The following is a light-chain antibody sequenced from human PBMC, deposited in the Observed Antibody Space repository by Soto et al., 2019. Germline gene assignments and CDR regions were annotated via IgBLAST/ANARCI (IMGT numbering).Light chain of an antibody. V-gene: IGLV2-11*01. Sequence: QSALTQPRSVSGSPGQSVTISCTGASNNVGGYNYVSWYQHHPGKVPQLIIYDVTKRPSGVPDRFSGSKSGNTASLTISGLQVEDEADYYCCSYAGTYTWILGGGTKLTVL. CDR2: DVT. CDR3: CSYAGTYTWI. J-gene: IGLJ2*01. CDR1: SNNVGGYNY.